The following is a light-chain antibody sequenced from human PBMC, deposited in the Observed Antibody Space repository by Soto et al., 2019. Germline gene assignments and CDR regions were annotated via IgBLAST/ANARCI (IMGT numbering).Light chain of an antibody. V-gene: IGLV2-14*01. CDR1: SSDVGGYNY. CDR3: CSYSSSANVV. Sequence: QSALTQPASVSGSPGQSITISCTGTSSDVGGYNYVSWYQQHPGKAPKLVIYDVSSRPSGVSIRFSGSKSGNTASLTISGLQAEDESDYYCCSYSSSANVVFGGGTKLTVL. J-gene: IGLJ2*01. CDR2: DVS.